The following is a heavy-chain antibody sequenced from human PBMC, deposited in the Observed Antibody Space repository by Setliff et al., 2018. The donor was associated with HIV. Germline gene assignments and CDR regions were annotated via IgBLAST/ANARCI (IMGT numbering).Heavy chain of an antibody. V-gene: IGHV4-31*03. J-gene: IGHJ2*01. D-gene: IGHD2-2*01. CDR1: GGSISSSDYY. Sequence: TLSRAGTVSGGSISSSDYYWSWIRQHPGKGLEWIGYIYYSRSTYYNPSLKSRITISVDTSQNQFSLKLGSVTAADTAIYYCATKPRPIVVVPAATYCHFDLWGRGTLVTVSS. CDR3: ATKPRPIVVVPAATYCHFDL. CDR2: IYYSRST.